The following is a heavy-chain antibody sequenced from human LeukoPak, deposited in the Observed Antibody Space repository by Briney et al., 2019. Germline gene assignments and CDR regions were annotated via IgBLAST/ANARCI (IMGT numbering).Heavy chain of an antibody. CDR1: GYTFTSYY. V-gene: IGHV1-18*04. CDR3: ARDREQWLVRNWFDP. Sequence: ASVKVSCKASGYTFTSYYMHWVRQAPGQGLEWMGWISAYNGNTNYAQKLQGRVTMTTDTSTSTAYMELRSLRSDDTAVYYCARDREQWLVRNWFDPWGQGTLVTVSS. J-gene: IGHJ5*02. CDR2: ISAYNGNT. D-gene: IGHD6-19*01.